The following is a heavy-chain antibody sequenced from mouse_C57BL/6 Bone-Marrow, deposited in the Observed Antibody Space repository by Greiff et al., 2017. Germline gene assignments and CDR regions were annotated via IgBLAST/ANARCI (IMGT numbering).Heavy chain of an antibody. V-gene: IGHV3-8*01. Sequence: VQLQESGPGLVKPSPTLSLTCSVTGYSITSDYWNWIRQFPGNNLEYMGYISHSGSTYYNPTLKSRSSITRDTSKNQYYLQLNAVTTEDTATYYCARGDWFAYWGQGTLVTVSA. CDR1: GYSITSDY. J-gene: IGHJ3*01. CDR3: ARGDWFAY. CDR2: ISHSGST.